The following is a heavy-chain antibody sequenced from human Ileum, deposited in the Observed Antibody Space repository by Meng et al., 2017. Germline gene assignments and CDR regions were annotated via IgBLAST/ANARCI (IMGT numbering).Heavy chain of an antibody. CDR2: IWFDGSNK. Sequence: GGSLRLSCAASGFTFSSYGMHWVRQAPGKGLEWVAVIWFDGSNKYYADSVKGRFTISRDNSKNTLYLQMNSLRAEDTAVYYCARHLGSSGWYLGYWGQGTLVTVSS. D-gene: IGHD6-19*01. CDR3: ARHLGSSGWYLGY. CDR1: GFTFSSYG. J-gene: IGHJ4*02. V-gene: IGHV3-33*01.